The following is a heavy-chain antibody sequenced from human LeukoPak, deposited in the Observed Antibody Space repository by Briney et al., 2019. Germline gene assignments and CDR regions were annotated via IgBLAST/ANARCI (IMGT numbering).Heavy chain of an antibody. D-gene: IGHD3-22*01. V-gene: IGHV1-2*02. CDR2: INPNSGGT. CDR1: GYTFTGYY. Sequence: ASVKVSCKASGYTFTGYYMHWVRQAPGQGLEWMGWINPNSGGTNYAQKFQGRVTMTRDTSISTAYMELSRLRSDDTAVYYCARYTYYYDSSGYYYWGQGTLVTVSS. CDR3: ARYTYYYDSSGYYY. J-gene: IGHJ4*02.